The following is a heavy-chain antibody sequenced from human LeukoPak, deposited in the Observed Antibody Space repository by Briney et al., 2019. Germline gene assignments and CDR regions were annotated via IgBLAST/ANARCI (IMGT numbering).Heavy chain of an antibody. V-gene: IGHV3-49*04. CDR2: IRSKGYGGTR. CDR3: TRGPTQQWLYYGMDV. J-gene: IGHJ6*02. Sequence: GSLRLSCAGFGFTFGDHAMSWVRQAPGKGLEWVGFIRSKGYGGTREYAASVKGRLTISRDDSTSIAYLQMNSLKTEDTAVYYCTRGPTQQWLYYGMDVWGQGTTVIVSS. D-gene: IGHD5-18*01. CDR1: GFTFGDHA.